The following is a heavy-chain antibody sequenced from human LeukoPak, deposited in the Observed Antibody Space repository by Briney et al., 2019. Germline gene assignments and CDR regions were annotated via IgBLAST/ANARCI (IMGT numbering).Heavy chain of an antibody. V-gene: IGHV4-39*07. Sequence: SETLSLTCTVSGGSISSSSYYWGRIRQPPGKGLEWIGSIYYSGSTYYNPSLKSRVTISVDTSKNQFSLKLSSVTAADTAVYYCTRLVGFGGVIVYFDYWGQGTLVTVSS. CDR2: IYYSGST. J-gene: IGHJ4*02. CDR1: GGSISSSSYY. D-gene: IGHD3-16*02. CDR3: TRLVGFGGVIVYFDY.